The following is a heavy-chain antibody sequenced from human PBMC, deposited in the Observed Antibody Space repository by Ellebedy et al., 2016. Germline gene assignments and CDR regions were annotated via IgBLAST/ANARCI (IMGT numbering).Heavy chain of an antibody. CDR2: IYYSGST. Sequence: GSLRLSCTVSGGSISSYYWSWIRQPPGKGLEWIGYIYYSGSTNYNPSLKSRVTISVDTSKNQFSLKLSSVTAADTAVYYRARELRSYYFDYWGQGTLVTVSS. V-gene: IGHV4-59*08. CDR1: GGSISSYY. J-gene: IGHJ4*02. CDR3: ARELRSYYFDY. D-gene: IGHD1-26*01.